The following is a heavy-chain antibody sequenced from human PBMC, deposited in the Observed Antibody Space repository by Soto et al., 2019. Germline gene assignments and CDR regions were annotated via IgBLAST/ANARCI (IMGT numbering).Heavy chain of an antibody. Sequence: GGSLRLSCVASGFTVSNSYMSWVRQAPGKGLEWVSVIYSGGSTYYADSVKGRFTISRDSSKNTLYLQMNSLRAEDTAVYYCARGLQSSLVYWGQGTLVTVSS. J-gene: IGHJ4*02. CDR1: GFTVSNSY. CDR3: ARGLQSSLVY. V-gene: IGHV3-53*01. D-gene: IGHD2-15*01. CDR2: IYSGGST.